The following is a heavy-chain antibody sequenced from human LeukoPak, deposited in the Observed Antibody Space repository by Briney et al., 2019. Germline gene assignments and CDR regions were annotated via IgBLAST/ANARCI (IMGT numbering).Heavy chain of an antibody. CDR1: GGSISSYY. D-gene: IGHD6-19*01. V-gene: IGHV4-59*01. CDR2: IYYSGST. J-gene: IGHJ5*02. CDR3: ARDRGSSGWRLGWFDP. Sequence: NPSETLSLTCTVSGGSISSYYWSWIRQPPGKGLEWIGYIYYSGSTNYNPSLKSRVTISVDTSKNQFSLKLSSVTAADTAVYYCARDRGSSGWRLGWFDPWGQGTLVTVSS.